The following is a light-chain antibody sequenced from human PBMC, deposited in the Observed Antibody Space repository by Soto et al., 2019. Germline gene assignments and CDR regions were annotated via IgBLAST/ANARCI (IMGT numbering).Light chain of an antibody. V-gene: IGKV3-15*01. CDR3: KQYNKWPTWT. Sequence: IVMTQSPATLSVSPGERATLSCRASQSVSSNLAWYQQKPGQAPRLLIYGASTRATGIPARFSGSGSGTEFTLTISSLQSEDFAVYYCKQYNKWPTWTFCLGPKV. J-gene: IGKJ1*01. CDR1: QSVSSN. CDR2: GAS.